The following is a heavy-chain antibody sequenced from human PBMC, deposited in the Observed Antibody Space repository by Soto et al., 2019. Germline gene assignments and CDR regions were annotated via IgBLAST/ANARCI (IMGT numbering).Heavy chain of an antibody. CDR2: IYYSGST. J-gene: IGHJ6*02. D-gene: IGHD3-9*01. V-gene: IGHV4-61*01. Sequence: PSETLSLTCTVSGGSVSSGSYYWSWIRQPPGKGLEWIGYIYYSGSTNYNPSLKSRVTISVDTSKNQFSLKLSSVTAADTAVYYCAREFVLTGFYGMDVWGQGTTVTVS. CDR3: AREFVLTGFYGMDV. CDR1: GGSVSSGSYY.